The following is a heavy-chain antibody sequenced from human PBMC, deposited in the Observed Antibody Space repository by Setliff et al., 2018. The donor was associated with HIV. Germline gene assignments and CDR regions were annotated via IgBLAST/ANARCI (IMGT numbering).Heavy chain of an antibody. V-gene: IGHV3-30*04. D-gene: IGHD5-18*01. J-gene: IGHJ4*02. CDR1: GFTFNSYA. CDR3: ARVADGYNSYFDY. Sequence: PGGSLRLSCAASGFTFNSYAMHWVRQAPGKGLEWVALISFDGGNKYYADSVKGRFTISRDNSKNTLHLQMNSLRTDDTAVYYCARVADGYNSYFDYWGQGTVVTVSS. CDR2: ISFDGGNK.